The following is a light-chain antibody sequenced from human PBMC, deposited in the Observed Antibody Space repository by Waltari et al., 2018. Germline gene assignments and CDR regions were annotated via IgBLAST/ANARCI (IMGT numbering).Light chain of an antibody. CDR3: SSYTSSSTLSYV. V-gene: IGLV2-14*01. CDR1: SSDVGGYNY. J-gene: IGLJ1*01. CDR2: DVS. Sequence: QSALTQPASVSGSPGQSITISCTGTSSDVGGYNYVSWYQQHPGKAPKLMIYDVSNRPSGVPTRFSGSKSGNTASLTISGLQAEDEADYYCSSYTSSSTLSYVFGTGTKVTVL.